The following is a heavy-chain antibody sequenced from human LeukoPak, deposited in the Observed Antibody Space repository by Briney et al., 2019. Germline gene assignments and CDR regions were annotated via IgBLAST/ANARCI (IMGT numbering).Heavy chain of an antibody. D-gene: IGHD1-26*01. V-gene: IGHV3-53*01. Sequence: PGGSLRLSCAASGFTVSSNYMSWVRRAPGKGLEWVSVIYSGGSTYYADSVKGRFTISRDNSKNTLYLQMNSLRAEDTAVYYCASGSYAGRAYYYYGMDVWGQGTTVTVSS. CDR2: IYSGGST. CDR3: ASGSYAGRAYYYYGMDV. J-gene: IGHJ6*02. CDR1: GFTVSSNY.